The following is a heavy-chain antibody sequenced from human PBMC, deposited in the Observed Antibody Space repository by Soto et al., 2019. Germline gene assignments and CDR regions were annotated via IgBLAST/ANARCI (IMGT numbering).Heavy chain of an antibody. CDR1: GGSVSNKTYY. Sequence: LSLTCSVSGGSVSNKTYYWSWIRQPPGKRLEWIGYVYYSGTTNYNPSLKSRVTISVDLSKNQFSLRLSSVTTYYCARTTAVPNTLRSRYFFDYWGQGTLVTVSS. J-gene: IGHJ4*02. CDR3: VPNTLRSRYFFDY. V-gene: IGHV4-61*01. D-gene: IGHD1-7*01. CDR2: VYYSGTT.